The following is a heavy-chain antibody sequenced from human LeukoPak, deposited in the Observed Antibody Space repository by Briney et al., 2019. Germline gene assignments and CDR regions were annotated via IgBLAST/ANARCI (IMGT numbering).Heavy chain of an antibody. V-gene: IGHV3-9*01. CDR2: ISWNSGSI. Sequence: GGSLRLSCAASGISFDEYAMHWVRQVPGKGLEWVSGISWNSGSIVYADSVKGRFTISRDNAKNSLYLQMNSLRAEDTALYYCAKDAGAYSYGYVYYCYAMDVWGQGTTVTVSS. CDR3: AKDAGAYSYGYVYYCYAMDV. CDR1: GISFDEYA. D-gene: IGHD5-18*01. J-gene: IGHJ6*02.